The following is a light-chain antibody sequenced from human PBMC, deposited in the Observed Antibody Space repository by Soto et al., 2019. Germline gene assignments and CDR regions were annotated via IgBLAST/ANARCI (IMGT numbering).Light chain of an antibody. Sequence: QSVLTQPASVSGSPGQSFAISCTGTSSDVGSYNLVSWYQQYPDKAPKLMIYEDNKRPSGVSNRFSGSKSGNTASLTISGLQAEDEADYYCCSYAGSSTYAFGTGTKVTVL. J-gene: IGLJ1*01. CDR1: SSDVGSYNL. CDR2: EDN. V-gene: IGLV2-23*01. CDR3: CSYAGSSTYA.